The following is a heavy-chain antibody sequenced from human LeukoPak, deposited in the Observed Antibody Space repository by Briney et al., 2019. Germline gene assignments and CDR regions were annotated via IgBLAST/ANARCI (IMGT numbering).Heavy chain of an antibody. Sequence: KPSQTLSLTCTVSGGSIRSGDYYWSWIRQPPGKGLGWIGYIYYSGSTYYNPSLKRRVTISVDTPKNQFSLKLSSVTAADTAVYYCARHSMIVVGFDYWGQGTLVTVSS. CDR1: GGSIRSGDYY. CDR3: ARHSMIVVGFDY. V-gene: IGHV4-30-4*01. CDR2: IYYSGST. J-gene: IGHJ4*02. D-gene: IGHD3-22*01.